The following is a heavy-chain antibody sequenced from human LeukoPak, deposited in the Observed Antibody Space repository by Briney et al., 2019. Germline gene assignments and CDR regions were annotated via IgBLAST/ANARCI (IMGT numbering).Heavy chain of an antibody. CDR3: AREGPQFPGDAFDI. J-gene: IGHJ3*02. Sequence: GESLRLSCAASGFTFSDYYMSWIRQAPGKGLEWVSYISSSGSTIYYADSVKGRFTISRDNAKNSLYLQMNSLRAEDTAVYYCAREGPQFPGDAFDIWGQGTMVTVSS. V-gene: IGHV3-11*01. CDR2: ISSSGSTI. CDR1: GFTFSDYY.